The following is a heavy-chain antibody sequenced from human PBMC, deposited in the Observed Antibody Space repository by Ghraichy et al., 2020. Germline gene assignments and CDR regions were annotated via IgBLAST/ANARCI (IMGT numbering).Heavy chain of an antibody. CDR2: IYYSGST. CDR3: ARDKGPPSAFDY. J-gene: IGHJ4*02. CDR1: GGSISSYY. V-gene: IGHV4-59*01. D-gene: IGHD6-25*01. Sequence: SETLSLTCTVSGGSISSYYWSWIREPPGKGLEWIGYIYYSGSTNYNPSLKSRVTTSVDTSKNQFSLKLSSVTAADTAVYYCARDKGPPSAFDYWGQGTLVTVSS.